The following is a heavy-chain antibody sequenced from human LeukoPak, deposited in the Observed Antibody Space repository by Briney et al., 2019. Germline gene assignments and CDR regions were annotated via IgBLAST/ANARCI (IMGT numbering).Heavy chain of an antibody. CDR1: GFTFSNYA. D-gene: IGHD2-15*01. V-gene: IGHV3-23*01. J-gene: IGHJ4*02. CDR3: AKDNGYCSGGSCYPYYFDY. Sequence: GGSLRLSCAASGFTFSNYAMSWVRQAPGKGLEWVSSITGSDGRTYYADSVKGRFTISRDNSKNTLYLQMNSLRAEDTAVYYCAKDNGYCSGGSCYPYYFDYWGQGTLVTVSS. CDR2: ITGSDGRT.